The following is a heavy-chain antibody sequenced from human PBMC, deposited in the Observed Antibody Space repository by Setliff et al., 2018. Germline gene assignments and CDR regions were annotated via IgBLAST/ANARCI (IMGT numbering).Heavy chain of an antibody. D-gene: IGHD3-3*01. J-gene: IGHJ4*02. CDR1: GGAFSNHG. CDR3: ARWNGSGYFFY. CDR2: IIPILETT. V-gene: IGHV1-69*11. Sequence: SVKVSCKVSGGAFSNHGLSWVRQAPGQGLVWMGRIIPILETTNYVQNFQGRVSITADESTRTAYMELSSLTFDDTAVYYCARWNGSGYFFYWGQGTWVTVSS.